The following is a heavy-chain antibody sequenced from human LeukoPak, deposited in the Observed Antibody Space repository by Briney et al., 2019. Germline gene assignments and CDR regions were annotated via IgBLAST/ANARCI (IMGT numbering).Heavy chain of an antibody. Sequence: SQTLSLTCTVSGGSISSGDYYWSWIRQPPGKGLEWIGYIYYSGSTYYNPSLKSRVTISVDTSKNQFSLKLSSVIAADTAVYYCARAIVVVPAANNWFDPWGQGTLVTVSS. J-gene: IGHJ5*02. CDR1: GGSISSGDYY. D-gene: IGHD2-2*01. V-gene: IGHV4-30-4*01. CDR3: ARAIVVVPAANNWFDP. CDR2: IYYSGST.